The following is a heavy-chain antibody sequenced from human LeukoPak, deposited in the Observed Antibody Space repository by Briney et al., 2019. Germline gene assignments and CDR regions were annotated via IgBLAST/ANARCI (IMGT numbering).Heavy chain of an antibody. CDR1: GYTFTSYG. D-gene: IGHD3-10*01. CDR3: ARDVGYYGSGSYDY. Sequence: ASVKVSYTASGYTFTSYGISWVRQAPGQGREWMGWISAYSGNTNYAQKLQGRVTMTTDTSTSTAYMELRSLRSDDTAVYYCARDVGYYGSGSYDYWGQGTLVTVSS. CDR2: ISAYSGNT. V-gene: IGHV1-18*01. J-gene: IGHJ4*02.